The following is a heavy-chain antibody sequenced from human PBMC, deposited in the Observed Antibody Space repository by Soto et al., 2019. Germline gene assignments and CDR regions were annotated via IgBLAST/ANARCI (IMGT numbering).Heavy chain of an antibody. J-gene: IGHJ4*02. D-gene: IGHD4-4*01. V-gene: IGHV4-31*03. CDR3: AREKTRDGYSLWFDY. Sequence: QVQLQESGPGLVKPSQTLSLTCTVSGGSISSGGYYWSWIRQHPGKGLEWIGYIYYSGSTYYNPSLKSRVTISVDTSKNQCSLKLSSVTAADTAVYYCAREKTRDGYSLWFDYWGQGTLVTVSS. CDR2: IYYSGST. CDR1: GGSISSGGYY.